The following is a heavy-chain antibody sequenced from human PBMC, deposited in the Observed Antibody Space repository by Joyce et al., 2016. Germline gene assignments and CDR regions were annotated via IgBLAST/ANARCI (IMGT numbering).Heavy chain of an antibody. J-gene: IGHJ6*03. D-gene: IGHD3-16*02. Sequence: EVQLVESGGGLVQPGGSRRLSCAASGFIFRSYDMPWVRRAAGKRQEYGSTMRSKGGNTYYADSVKGRYTIARDNSKNTLYLQMGSMRVGDMAVYYCARGPYDCVWGNYRYGYYMDAWGKGTTVTVSS. CDR3: ARGPYDCVWGNYRYGYYMDA. CDR2: MRSKGGNT. CDR1: GFIFRSYD. V-gene: IGHV3-64*07.